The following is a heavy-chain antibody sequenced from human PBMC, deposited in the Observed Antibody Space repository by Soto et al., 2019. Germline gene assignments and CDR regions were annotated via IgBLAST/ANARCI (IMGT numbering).Heavy chain of an antibody. CDR3: ARSRGMLGYYYYYYMDV. D-gene: IGHD2-8*01. J-gene: IGHJ6*03. CDR2: INHSGST. V-gene: IGHV4-34*01. Sequence: PSETLSLTCAVYGGSFSGYYWSWIRQPPGKGLEWIGEINHSGSTNYNPSLKSRVTISVDTSKNQFSLKLSSVTAADTAVYYCARSRGMLGYYYYYYMDVWGKGTTVTVSS. CDR1: GGSFSGYY.